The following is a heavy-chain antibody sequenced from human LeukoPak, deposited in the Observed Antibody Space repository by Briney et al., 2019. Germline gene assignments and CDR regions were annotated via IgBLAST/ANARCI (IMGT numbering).Heavy chain of an antibody. Sequence: SETLSLTCTVSGGSISSSSYYWGWIRQPPGKGLEWIGSIYYSGSTYYNPSLKSRVTISVDTSKNQFSLKLSSVTAADTAVYYCARADSPGGSFDYWGQGTLVTVSS. CDR2: IYYSGST. V-gene: IGHV4-39*07. CDR1: GGSISSSSYY. J-gene: IGHJ4*02. CDR3: ARADSPGGSFDY. D-gene: IGHD1-26*01.